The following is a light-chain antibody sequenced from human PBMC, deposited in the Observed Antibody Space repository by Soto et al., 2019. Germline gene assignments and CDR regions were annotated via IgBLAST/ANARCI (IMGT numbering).Light chain of an antibody. CDR3: VTWDESLNSRV. V-gene: IGLV1-44*01. J-gene: IGLJ1*01. Sequence: QSVLTHPPSVSGTPGQKVTISCSGSSSNVGGNSVNWYQHLPGTAPKVLIYTDNQRPSGVPDRFSGSKSGTSASLAISGLQSEDEADYYCVTWDESLNSRVFGNGIKVTVL. CDR2: TDN. CDR1: SSNVGGNS.